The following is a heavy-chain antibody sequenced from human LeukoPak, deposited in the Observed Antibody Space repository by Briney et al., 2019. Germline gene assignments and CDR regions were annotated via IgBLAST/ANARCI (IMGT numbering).Heavy chain of an antibody. V-gene: IGHV4-59*01. CDR3: ARGSYYFDY. Sequence: SETLSLTCTVSGGSISTYYWSWIRQSPGKGLEWIGYIYNIGNTNYNPSLESLVTISVDTSKNQFSLKLRSVSAADTAVYYCARGSYYFDYWGQGTLVTVSS. J-gene: IGHJ4*02. CDR1: GGSISTYY. D-gene: IGHD6-6*01. CDR2: IYNIGNT.